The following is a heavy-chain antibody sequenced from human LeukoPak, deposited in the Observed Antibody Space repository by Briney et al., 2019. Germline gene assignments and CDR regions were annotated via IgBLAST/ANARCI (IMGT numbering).Heavy chain of an antibody. J-gene: IGHJ4*02. Sequence: SETLSLTCAVYGGSFSGYYWSRIRQPPGKGLEWIGEINHSGSTDYNPSLKSRVTISVDTSKNQFSLKLSSVTAADTAVYYCARSVDCSGGSCYYGRREFDYWGQGTLVTVSS. D-gene: IGHD2-15*01. CDR2: INHSGST. V-gene: IGHV4-34*01. CDR3: ARSVDCSGGSCYYGRREFDY. CDR1: GGSFSGYY.